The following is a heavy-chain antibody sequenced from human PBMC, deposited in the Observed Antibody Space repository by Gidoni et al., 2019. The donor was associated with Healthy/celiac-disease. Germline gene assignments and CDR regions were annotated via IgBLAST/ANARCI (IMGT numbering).Heavy chain of an antibody. CDR2: ISWDGGST. CDR3: AKASIAASYYYYYGMDV. CDR1: GLTFDEYT. Sequence: EVQLVESGGVVVQPGGALRLSCAASGLTFDEYTMHWVRQAPGKGLEWVSLISWDGGSTYYADSVKGRFTISRDNSKNSLYLQMNSLRTEDTALYYCAKASIAASYYYYYGMDVWGQGTTVTVSS. J-gene: IGHJ6*02. D-gene: IGHD6-13*01. V-gene: IGHV3-43*01.